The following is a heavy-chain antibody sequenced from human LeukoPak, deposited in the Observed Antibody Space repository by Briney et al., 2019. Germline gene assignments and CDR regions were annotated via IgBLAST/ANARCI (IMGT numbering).Heavy chain of an antibody. Sequence: GSLRLSCAASGFTFSNYWMSWVRQAPGKGLEWVANIKQDGSEKYYVYSMKGRFTISRDHAKNSLYLQMNSLRAEDTAVYYCARESGREGYYYYYMDVWGKGTTVTVSS. J-gene: IGHJ6*03. V-gene: IGHV3-7*01. CDR1: GFTFSNYW. CDR3: ARESGREGYYYYYMDV. CDR2: IKQDGSEK.